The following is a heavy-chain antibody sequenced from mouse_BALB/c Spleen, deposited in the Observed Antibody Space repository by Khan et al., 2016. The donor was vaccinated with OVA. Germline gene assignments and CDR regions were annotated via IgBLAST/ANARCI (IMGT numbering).Heavy chain of an antibody. CDR1: GYTFTTYT. D-gene: IGHD2-14*01. J-gene: IGHJ3*01. CDR3: AREGAYYRSDGWFSY. Sequence: FQLQQSGAELARPGASVKMSCKASGYTFTTYTMHWVKQRPGQGLEWIGYINPSNGYTNYNQKFKDKSTLTADKSSSTAYMQLSSLTSDYSAVYYCAREGAYYRSDGWFSYWGQGTLVTVSA. CDR2: INPSNGYT. V-gene: IGHV1-4*01.